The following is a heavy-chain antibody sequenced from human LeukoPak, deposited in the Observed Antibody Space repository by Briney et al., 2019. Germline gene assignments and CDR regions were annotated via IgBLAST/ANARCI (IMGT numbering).Heavy chain of an antibody. Sequence: SETLSLTCAVSGYYINSGYPWTWLRQRPGKGLEWIGNIYHSGYAYYNPSLKSPVTISLDTTKNQSSLRLISVTAADTAVYYCARNSSLTTLKGGWFDPWGQGTLVTVSS. V-gene: IGHV4-38-2*01. J-gene: IGHJ5*02. D-gene: IGHD3-16*01. CDR1: GYYINSGYP. CDR3: ARNSSLTTLKGGWFDP. CDR2: IYHSGYA.